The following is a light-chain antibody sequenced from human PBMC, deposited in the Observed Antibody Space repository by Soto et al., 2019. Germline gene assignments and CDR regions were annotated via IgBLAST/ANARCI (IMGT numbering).Light chain of an antibody. J-gene: IGKJ1*01. CDR3: QHYNSYSEA. CDR1: QGISNE. V-gene: IGKV1-17*01. CDR2: GAS. Sequence: IQMTQSPSYLSASVGDRVTITCRASQGISNELGWYQQRPGKAPKVLIYGASNLQSGVPSRFSGSGSGTEFTLTISSLQPDDFATYYCQHYNSYSEAFGQGTKVDIK.